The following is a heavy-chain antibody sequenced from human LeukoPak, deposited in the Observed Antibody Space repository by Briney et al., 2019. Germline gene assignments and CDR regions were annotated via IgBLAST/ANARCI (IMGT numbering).Heavy chain of an antibody. CDR3: AREEGPAARMDV. D-gene: IGHD2-2*01. Sequence: GGSLRLSCAASGFTFSDYYMSWIRQAPGKGLECVSYISSSGSTIYYADSVKGRFTISRDKAKNSLYLQMNSLRAEDTAVYYCAREEGPAARMDVWGQGTTVTVSS. CDR2: ISSSGSTI. CDR1: GFTFSDYY. J-gene: IGHJ6*02. V-gene: IGHV3-11*01.